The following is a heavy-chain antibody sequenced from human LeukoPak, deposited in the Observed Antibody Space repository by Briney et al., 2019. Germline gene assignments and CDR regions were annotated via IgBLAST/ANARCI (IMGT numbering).Heavy chain of an antibody. CDR3: ARNGGNSDFDY. V-gene: IGHV4-4*02. CDR2: IYHSGNT. Sequence: KTSETLSLTCAVSGDSISSSNWWTWVRQPPGKGLEWIGEIYHSGNTNYNPSLKSRVTMSVDKSKNQFSLNLNPVTAADTAVYYCARNGGNSDFDYWGQGTLVTVSS. CDR1: GDSISSSNW. D-gene: IGHD4-23*01. J-gene: IGHJ4*02.